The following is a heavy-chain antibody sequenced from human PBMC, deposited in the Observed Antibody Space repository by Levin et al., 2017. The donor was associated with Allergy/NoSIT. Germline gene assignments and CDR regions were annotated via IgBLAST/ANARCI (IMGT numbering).Heavy chain of an antibody. V-gene: IGHV7-4-1*02. Sequence: VASVKVSCKASGYTFTSYAMNWVRQAPGQGLEWMGWINTNTGNPTYAQGFTGRFVFSLDTSVSTAYLQISSLKAEDTAVYYCARGYDILTGYRGDAFDIWGQGTMVTVSS. D-gene: IGHD3-9*01. J-gene: IGHJ3*02. CDR2: INTNTGNP. CDR3: ARGYDILTGYRGDAFDI. CDR1: GYTFTSYA.